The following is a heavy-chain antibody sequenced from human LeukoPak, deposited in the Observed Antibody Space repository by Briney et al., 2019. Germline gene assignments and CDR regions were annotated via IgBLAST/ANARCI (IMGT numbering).Heavy chain of an antibody. Sequence: PSETLSLTCTVSGGXISSYYCSWIRQPPGKGLEWIGYIYYSGSTNYNPSLKSRVTISVDTSKNQFSLKLSSVTAADTAVYYCARDPYSYGYGAYYFDYWGQGTLVTVSS. CDR1: GGXISSYY. D-gene: IGHD5-18*01. CDR3: ARDPYSYGYGAYYFDY. J-gene: IGHJ4*02. CDR2: IYYSGST. V-gene: IGHV4-59*01.